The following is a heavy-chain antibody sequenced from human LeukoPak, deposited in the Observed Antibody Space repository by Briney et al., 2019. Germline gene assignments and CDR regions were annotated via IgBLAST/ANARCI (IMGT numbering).Heavy chain of an antibody. V-gene: IGHV4-59*08. CDR1: GGSISSYY. CDR3: ARRGGSYDTIDY. Sequence: SETLSLTCTVSGGSISSYYWSWIRQPPGKGLEWIGYICYSGSTNYNPSLKSRVTISVDTSKNQFSLKLSSVTAADTAVYYCARRGGSYDTIDYWGQGTLVTVSS. J-gene: IGHJ4*02. CDR2: ICYSGST. D-gene: IGHD1-26*01.